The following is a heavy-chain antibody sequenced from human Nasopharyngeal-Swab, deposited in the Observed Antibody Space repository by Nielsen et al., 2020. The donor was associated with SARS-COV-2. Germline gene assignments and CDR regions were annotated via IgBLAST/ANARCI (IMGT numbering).Heavy chain of an antibody. J-gene: IGHJ4*02. CDR1: GFTFSSYS. Sequence: GGSLRLSCAASGFTFSSYSMNWVRQAPGKGLEWVSSISSSSSFIYYADSVKGRFTISRDNAKNSLYLQMNSLRAEDTAVYYCARGSYYYDSSGYYDYWGQGTLVTVSS. CDR2: ISSSSSFI. V-gene: IGHV3-21*01. CDR3: ARGSYYYDSSGYYDY. D-gene: IGHD3-22*01.